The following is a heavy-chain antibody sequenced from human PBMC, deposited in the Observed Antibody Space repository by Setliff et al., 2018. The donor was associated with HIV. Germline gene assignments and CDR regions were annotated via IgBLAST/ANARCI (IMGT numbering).Heavy chain of an antibody. J-gene: IGHJ4*02. CDR3: ARASYYYDSSGWVDY. D-gene: IGHD3-22*01. CDR2: ISSSSSYT. V-gene: IGHV3-21*04. CDR1: GFTFNGYS. Sequence: GSLRLSCTVSGFTFNGYSMNWVRQAPGKGLEWVSSISSSSSYTNYADSVKGRFTISRDNAKNSLYLQMNSLRAEDTAVYYCARASYYYDSSGWVDYWGQGTLVTVSS.